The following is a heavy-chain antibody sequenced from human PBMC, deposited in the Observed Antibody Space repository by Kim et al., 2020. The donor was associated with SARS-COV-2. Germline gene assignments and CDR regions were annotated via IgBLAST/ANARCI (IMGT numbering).Heavy chain of an antibody. CDR3: AKGEGVGSAFPNWFDP. D-gene: IGHD3-10*01. CDR1: GFAFDDYA. V-gene: IGHV3-9*01. J-gene: IGHJ5*02. Sequence: GGSLRLSCAASGFAFDDYAMRWVRRAPGKGLEWVSGISWSIGNIEYADSVKGRFTISRDNAKNSLYLQMNSLRAEDTALYYCAKGEGVGSAFPNWFDPWGQGTPVTVSS. CDR2: ISWSIGNI.